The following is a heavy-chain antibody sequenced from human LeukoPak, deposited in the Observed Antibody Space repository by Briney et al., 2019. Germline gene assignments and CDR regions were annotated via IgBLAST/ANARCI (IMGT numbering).Heavy chain of an antibody. CDR3: ARGSVHYGMDV. J-gene: IGHJ6*02. V-gene: IGHV4-4*07. Sequence: SETLSLTCTVSGGTISSYHWSWIRQPAGKGLEWIGRIYTSGSTNYNPSLKSRVTMSVDTSKNQFSLKLSSVTAADTAVYYCARGSVHYGMDVWGQGTTVTVSS. CDR1: GGTISSYH. D-gene: IGHD2-15*01. CDR2: IYTSGST.